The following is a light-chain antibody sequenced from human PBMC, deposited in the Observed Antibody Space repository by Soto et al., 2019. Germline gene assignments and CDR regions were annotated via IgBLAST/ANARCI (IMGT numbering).Light chain of an antibody. V-gene: IGLV2-11*01. CDR3: CSYAGSYTMI. Sequence: QSVLTQPRSVSGSPGQSVAISCTGTSSDIGVYNYVSWYQQHPGKAPKLIISDVNKRPSGVPDRFSGSKSANTASLTISGLQAEDEADYYCCSYAGSYTMIFGGGTKLTVL. J-gene: IGLJ2*01. CDR2: DVN. CDR1: SSDIGVYNY.